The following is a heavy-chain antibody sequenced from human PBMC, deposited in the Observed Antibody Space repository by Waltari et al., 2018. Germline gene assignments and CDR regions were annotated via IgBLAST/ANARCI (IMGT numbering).Heavy chain of an antibody. CDR1: GFTFSSYE. CDR2: ISSSGSTI. J-gene: IGHJ6*02. Sequence: EVQLVESGGGLVQPGGSLRLSCAASGFTFSSYEMNWVRQAPGKGLEWVSYISSSGSTIYYADSVKGRFTISRDNAKNSLYLQMNSLRAEDTAVYYCAREAYYYGSGSSYYYYGMDVWGQGTTVTVSS. CDR3: AREAYYYGSGSSYYYYGMDV. D-gene: IGHD3-10*01. V-gene: IGHV3-48*03.